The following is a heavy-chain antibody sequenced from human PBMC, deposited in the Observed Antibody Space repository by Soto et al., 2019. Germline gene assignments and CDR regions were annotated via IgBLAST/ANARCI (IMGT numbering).Heavy chain of an antibody. D-gene: IGHD5-18*01. Sequence: ASVKVSCKASGGTFSSYAISWVRQAPGQGLEWMGGIIPIFGTANYAQKFQGRVTIAADESTSTAYMELSSLRSEDTAVFFCAESTSGYSYGYNAFDIWGQGTMVTVSS. CDR2: IIPIFGTA. CDR1: GGTFSSYA. CDR3: AESTSGYSYGYNAFDI. J-gene: IGHJ3*02. V-gene: IGHV1-69*13.